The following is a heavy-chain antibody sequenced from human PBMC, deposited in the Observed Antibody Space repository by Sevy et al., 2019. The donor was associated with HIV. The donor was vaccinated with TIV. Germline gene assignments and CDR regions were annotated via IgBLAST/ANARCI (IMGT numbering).Heavy chain of an antibody. Sequence: GGSLRLSCEASGFTFSAHAFHWVRQPPGKGLEWVALISYDGTHKYYPDSVKGRFTISRDNSRNTVYLHMNSLRFEDTAVYYCAREAGYTSGWSPGNYWGQGTLVTVSS. CDR1: GFTFSAHA. CDR3: AREAGYTSGWSPGNY. D-gene: IGHD6-19*01. V-gene: IGHV3-30-3*01. J-gene: IGHJ4*02. CDR2: ISYDGTHK.